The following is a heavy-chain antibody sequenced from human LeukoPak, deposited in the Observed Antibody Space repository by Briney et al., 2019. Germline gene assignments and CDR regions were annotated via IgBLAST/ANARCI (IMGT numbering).Heavy chain of an antibody. Sequence: SETLSLTCTVSGCSIGSSSYYWGWIRQPPGKGLEWIGSIYYSGSTYYNPSLKSRVTISVDTSKNQFSLKLSSVTAADTAVYYCARNIAVAGMIDYWGQGTLVTVSS. D-gene: IGHD6-19*01. CDR2: IYYSGST. V-gene: IGHV4-39*01. J-gene: IGHJ4*02. CDR1: GCSIGSSSYY. CDR3: ARNIAVAGMIDY.